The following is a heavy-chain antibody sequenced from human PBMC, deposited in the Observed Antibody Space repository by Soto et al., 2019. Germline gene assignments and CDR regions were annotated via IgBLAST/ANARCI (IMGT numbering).Heavy chain of an antibody. CDR1: GYTFTSYG. CDR3: RRGGQLFAGNYFDY. V-gene: IGHV1-18*01. J-gene: IGHJ4*02. D-gene: IGHD3-10*02. Sequence: QVQLVQSGAEVKKPGASVKVSCKASGYTFTSYGISWVRQAPGQGLEWMGWISNYNGDKNYAQKLQGRVTMTTDTATSTAYMELRRLKSDDPAVYYCRRGGQLFAGNYFDYWGQGTLVNESS. CDR2: ISNYNGDK.